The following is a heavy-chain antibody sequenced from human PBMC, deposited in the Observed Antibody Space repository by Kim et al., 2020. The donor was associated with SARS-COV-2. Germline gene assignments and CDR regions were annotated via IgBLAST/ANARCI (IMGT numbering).Heavy chain of an antibody. J-gene: IGHJ5*02. Sequence: ASVKVSCKASGYTFTGYYMHWVRQAPGQGLEWMGRINPNSGGTNYAQKFQGRVTMTRDTSISTAYMELSRLRSDDTAVYYCAREYGDYTNWFDPWGQGTLVTVSS. CDR3: AREYGDYTNWFDP. D-gene: IGHD4-17*01. CDR1: GYTFTGYY. V-gene: IGHV1-2*06. CDR2: INPNSGGT.